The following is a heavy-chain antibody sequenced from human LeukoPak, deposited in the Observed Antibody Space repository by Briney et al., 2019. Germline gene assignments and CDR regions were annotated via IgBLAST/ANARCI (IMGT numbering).Heavy chain of an antibody. D-gene: IGHD3-22*01. CDR2: IIPIFGTA. V-gene: IGHV1-69*13. CDR3: ASWDYYDSSGYYYVLDY. Sequence: ASVKVSCKASGGTFSSYAISWVRQAPGQGLEWMGGIIPIFGTANYAQKFQGRVTITADESTSTAYMELSSLRSEDTAVYYCASWDYYDSSGYYYVLDYWGQGTLVTVSS. J-gene: IGHJ4*02. CDR1: GGTFSSYA.